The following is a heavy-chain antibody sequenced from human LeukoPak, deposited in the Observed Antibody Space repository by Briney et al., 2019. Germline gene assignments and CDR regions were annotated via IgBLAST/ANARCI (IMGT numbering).Heavy chain of an antibody. J-gene: IGHJ5*02. CDR1: GGTFSSYA. D-gene: IGHD2-2*01. CDR2: IIPIFGTA. V-gene: IGHV1-69*06. CDR3: ARGGRYCSSTSCPYSTFDP. Sequence: GASVKVSCKASGGTFSSYAISWVRQAPGQRVEWMGQIIPIFGTANYAQKLQGRVTITADRSTSTAYMELSSLRSEDTAVYYCARGGRYCSSTSCPYSTFDPWGQGTLVTVSS.